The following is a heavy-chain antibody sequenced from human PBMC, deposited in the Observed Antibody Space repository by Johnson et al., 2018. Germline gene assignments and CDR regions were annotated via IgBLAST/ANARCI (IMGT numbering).Heavy chain of an antibody. J-gene: IGHJ3*02. Sequence: VQLVESGGGLVQPGGSLRLSCAASGFTFSSYWMSWVRQAPGKGLEWVANIKQDGSEKYYVDSVKGRFTISRDNAKNYLYLQMNSLRAEDTAVYYCARDLGWYLSDAFDIWGQGTMVTVSS. CDR2: IKQDGSEK. CDR3: ARDLGWYLSDAFDI. D-gene: IGHD6-19*01. V-gene: IGHV3-7*01. CDR1: GFTFSSYW.